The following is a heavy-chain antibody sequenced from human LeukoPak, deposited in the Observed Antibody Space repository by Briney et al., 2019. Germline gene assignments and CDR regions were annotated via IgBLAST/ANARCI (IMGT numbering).Heavy chain of an antibody. CDR1: GGSISSYY. Sequence: KASETLSLTCTVSGGSISSYYWGWIRQPPGKGLEWIGSIYSGNTYYSPSLMSRVTISVGTSKNQFSLILRSVTAADTAVYYCARAPHFFDTSGSRYYFDYWGQGALVTVSS. V-gene: IGHV4-39*07. CDR2: IYSGNT. D-gene: IGHD3-22*01. CDR3: ARAPHFFDTSGSRYYFDY. J-gene: IGHJ4*02.